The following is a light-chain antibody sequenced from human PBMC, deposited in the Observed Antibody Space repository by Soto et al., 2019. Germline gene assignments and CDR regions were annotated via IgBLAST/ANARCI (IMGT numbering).Light chain of an antibody. CDR1: QTVSSY. CDR2: GAS. CDR3: QQYHNWAPQLT. J-gene: IGKJ4*01. V-gene: IGKV3-15*01. Sequence: EIVMTQSPATLSLSLGERATLSCRASQTVSSYLAWYQQKPGQAPRLLIYGASTRDTGIPARFTGSGSGTRFTLSISSLQSADDAVYYCQQYHNWAPQLTFGGGTKVEFK.